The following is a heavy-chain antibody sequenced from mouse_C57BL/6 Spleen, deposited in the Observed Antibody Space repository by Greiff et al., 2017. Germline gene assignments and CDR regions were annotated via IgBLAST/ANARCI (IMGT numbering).Heavy chain of an antibody. V-gene: IGHV1-59*01. Sequence: VKLQQPGAELVRPGTSVKLSCKASGYTFTSYWMHWVKQRPGQGLAWIGVIDPSDSYTNYNQKFKGKATLTVDTSSSTAYMQLSSLTSEDSAVXYCARVDGNYVGGAMDYWGQGTSVTVSS. CDR2: IDPSDSYT. CDR1: GYTFTSYW. J-gene: IGHJ4*01. CDR3: ARVDGNYVGGAMDY. D-gene: IGHD2-1*01.